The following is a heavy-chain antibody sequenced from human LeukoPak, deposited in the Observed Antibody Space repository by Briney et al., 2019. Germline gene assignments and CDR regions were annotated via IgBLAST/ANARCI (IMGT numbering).Heavy chain of an antibody. J-gene: IGHJ6*04. V-gene: IGHV3-48*03. CDR2: IGSSNTI. CDR3: AREGRSGYDLTGYYGMDV. Sequence: GGSLRLSCAASGFTFSTYEMNWVRQAPGKGLEWVSYIGSSNTIYYADSAKGRFTISRDNAKNSLYLQMNSLRAEDTAVYYCAREGRSGYDLTGYYGMDVWGKGTTVTVSS. D-gene: IGHD5-12*01. CDR1: GFTFSTYE.